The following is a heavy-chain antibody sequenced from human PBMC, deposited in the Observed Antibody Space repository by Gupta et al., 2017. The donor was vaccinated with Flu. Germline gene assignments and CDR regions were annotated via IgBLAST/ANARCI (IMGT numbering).Heavy chain of an antibody. J-gene: IGHJ4*02. D-gene: IGHD3-10*01. Sequence: QLQLQESGPGLVKPSETLSLTCTVSGGSISSSSYYWGWVRQPPGKGLEWIGTIYYSGNTYYNPALKSRVTMSVDTSKKQFSLRLKSVTAADTAIYYCARRGGSGRSLDYWGQGTLVTVSS. V-gene: IGHV4-39*01. CDR1: GGSISSSSYY. CDR2: IYYSGNT. CDR3: ARRGGSGRSLDY.